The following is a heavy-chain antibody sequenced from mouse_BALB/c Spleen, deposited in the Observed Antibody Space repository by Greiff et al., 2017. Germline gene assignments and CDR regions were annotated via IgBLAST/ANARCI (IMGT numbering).Heavy chain of an antibody. CDR1: GFSLSTSGMG. CDR3: ARTGSSYYGNYGEAMDY. J-gene: IGHJ4*01. D-gene: IGHD2-10*01. CDR2: IYWDDDK. V-gene: IGHV8-12*01. Sequence: QVTLKVSGPGILQPSQTLSLTCSFSGFSLSTSGMGVSWIRQPSGKGLEWLAHIYWDDDKRYNPSLKSRLTISKDTSRNQVFLKITSVDTADTATYYCARTGSSYYGNYGEAMDYWGQGTSVTVSS.